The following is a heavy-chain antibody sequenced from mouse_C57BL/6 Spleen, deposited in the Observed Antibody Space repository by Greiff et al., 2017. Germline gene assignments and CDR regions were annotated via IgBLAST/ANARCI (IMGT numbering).Heavy chain of an antibody. CDR2: INPNNGGT. CDR3: ARKKYGSSYWYFDV. CDR1: GYTFTDYY. Sequence: VQLQQSGPALVKPGASVKISCKASGYTFTDYYMNWVKQSHGKSLEWIGDINPNNGGTSYNQKFKGKATLPVDKSSSPAYMELRSLTSEDSAVYYCARKKYGSSYWYFDVWGTGTTVTVSS. V-gene: IGHV1-26*01. D-gene: IGHD1-1*01. J-gene: IGHJ1*03.